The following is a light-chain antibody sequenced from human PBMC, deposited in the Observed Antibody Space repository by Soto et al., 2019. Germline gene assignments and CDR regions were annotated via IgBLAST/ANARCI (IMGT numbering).Light chain of an antibody. CDR3: QQYNSYSWT. CDR2: KAS. CDR1: QSISSW. V-gene: IGKV1-5*03. Sequence: DTQMTQSPSTLSASVGDRVTITCRASQSISSWLAWYQQKPGKAPKLLIYKASSLESGVPSRFSGSGSGTGFTLTISSLQPDDFATYYCQQYNSYSWTFGQGTEVEIK. J-gene: IGKJ1*01.